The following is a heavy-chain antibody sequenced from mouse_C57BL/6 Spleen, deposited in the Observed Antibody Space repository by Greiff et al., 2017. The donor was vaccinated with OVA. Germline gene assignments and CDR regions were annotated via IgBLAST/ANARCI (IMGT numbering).Heavy chain of an antibody. CDR2: ISYDGSN. J-gene: IGHJ2*01. Sequence: EVKLMESGPGLVKPSQSLSLTCSVTGYSITSGYYWNWIRQFPGNKLEWMGYISYDGSNNYNPSLKNRISITRDTSKNQFFLKLNSVTTEDTATYYCARLSWDEVDYWGQGTTLTVSS. CDR3: ARLSWDEVDY. CDR1: GYSITSGYY. V-gene: IGHV3-6*01. D-gene: IGHD4-1*01.